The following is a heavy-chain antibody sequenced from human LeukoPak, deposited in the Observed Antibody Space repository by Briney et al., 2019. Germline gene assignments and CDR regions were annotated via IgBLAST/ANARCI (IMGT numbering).Heavy chain of an antibody. Sequence: GESLKISCKGSGYRFTNYRNGWVPQLPGKGLEGMGIIYPGDSDTKYSPSFKGKVTISADKSISTAYLKWSSLKASDTAMYNCARPSIAVAGYDAFDGWGQGTIVTASS. CDR2: IYPGDSDT. D-gene: IGHD6-19*01. J-gene: IGHJ3*01. V-gene: IGHV5-51*01. CDR1: GYRFTNYR. CDR3: ARPSIAVAGYDAFDG.